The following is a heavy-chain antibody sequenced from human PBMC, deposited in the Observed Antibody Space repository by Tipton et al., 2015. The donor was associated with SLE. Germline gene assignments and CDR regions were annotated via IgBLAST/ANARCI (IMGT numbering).Heavy chain of an antibody. CDR2: IYYSAYSTT. V-gene: IGHV4-61*05. Sequence: TLSLTCTVSGGSFSSSDYYWGWIRQPPGKGLELIGYIYYSAYSTTNYNPSLKSRVTLSVDTSKNQFSLKVNSVTAADTAVYYCARRGVVSRFDPWGQGILVTVSS. CDR1: GGSFSSSDYY. D-gene: IGHD5/OR15-5a*01. CDR3: ARRGVVSRFDP. J-gene: IGHJ5*02.